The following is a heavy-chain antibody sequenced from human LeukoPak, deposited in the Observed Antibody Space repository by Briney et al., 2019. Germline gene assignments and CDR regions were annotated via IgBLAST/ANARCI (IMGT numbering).Heavy chain of an antibody. D-gene: IGHD1-14*01. J-gene: IGHJ4*02. CDR3: ARGEVTTEYYFDY. CDR1: GFTFSTYN. V-gene: IGHV3-48*01. Sequence: GGSLRLSCAASGFTFSTYNMNWVRQAPGQGLEWVSYISSSSTTIYYADSVKGRFTISRDNSKNTLYLQMNSLRAEDTAVYYCARGEVTTEYYFDYWGQGTLVTVSS. CDR2: ISSSSTTI.